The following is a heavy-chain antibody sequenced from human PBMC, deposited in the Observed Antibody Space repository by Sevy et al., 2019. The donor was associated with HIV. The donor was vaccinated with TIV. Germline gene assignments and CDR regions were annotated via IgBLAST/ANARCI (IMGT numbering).Heavy chain of an antibody. CDR2: ISYDGSNK. CDR3: XXXXXXXXNVFFDY. V-gene: IGHV3-30-3*01. Sequence: GGSLRLSCAASGFTFSSYAMHWVRQAPGKGLEWVAVISYDGSNKYYADSVKGRFTISRDNSKNTLYLQMNSLRTEDXXXXXXXXXXXXXXNVFFDYWGQGTLVTVSS. J-gene: IGHJ4*02. CDR1: GFTFSSYA.